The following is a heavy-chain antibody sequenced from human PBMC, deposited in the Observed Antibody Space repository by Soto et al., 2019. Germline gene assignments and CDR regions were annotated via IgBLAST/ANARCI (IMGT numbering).Heavy chain of an antibody. CDR1: GYTFTSYG. J-gene: IGHJ3*02. CDR2: ISAYTGNT. Sequence: ASVKVSCKASGYTFTSYGISWVRQAPGQGLEGMGWISAYTGNTNYAQKLQGRVTMTTDTSTRTAYMELRSLRSDDTAVYYCARQGDLIYYYDSSGYHDAVDIWG. CDR3: ARQGDLIYYYDSSGYHDAVDI. V-gene: IGHV1-18*01. D-gene: IGHD3-22*01.